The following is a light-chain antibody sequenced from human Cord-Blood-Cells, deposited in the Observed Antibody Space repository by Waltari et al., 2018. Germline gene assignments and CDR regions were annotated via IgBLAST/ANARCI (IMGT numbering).Light chain of an antibody. J-gene: IGLJ3*02. CDR1: SSYVGRYNL. Sequence: QSALTQPASVSGSPGQSITISCTGTSSYVGRYNLVSWYQQHPGKAPKLMIYEGSKRPSGVSNRFSGSKSGNTASLTISGLQAEDEADYYCCSYAGSSNWVFGGGTKLTVL. V-gene: IGLV2-23*01. CDR3: CSYAGSSNWV. CDR2: EGS.